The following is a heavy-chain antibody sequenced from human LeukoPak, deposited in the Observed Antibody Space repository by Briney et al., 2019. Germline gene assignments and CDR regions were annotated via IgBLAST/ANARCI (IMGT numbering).Heavy chain of an antibody. CDR3: ARSKGYCSSTSCYGEGRGNWFDP. Sequence: GGSLRLSCAASGFTVSSNYMSWVRQAPGKGLEWVSVIYSGGSTYYADSVKGRFTISRDNSKNTLYLQMNSLRAEDTAVYYCARSKGYCSSTSCYGEGRGNWFDPWGQGTLVTVSS. J-gene: IGHJ5*02. V-gene: IGHV3-53*01. CDR1: GFTVSSNY. CDR2: IYSGGST. D-gene: IGHD2-2*01.